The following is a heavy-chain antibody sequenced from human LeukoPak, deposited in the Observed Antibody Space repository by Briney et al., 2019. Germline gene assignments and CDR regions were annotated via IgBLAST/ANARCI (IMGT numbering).Heavy chain of an antibody. D-gene: IGHD2-2*01. CDR1: GYSFTSYW. CDR2: IYPGDSDT. V-gene: IGHV5-51*01. Sequence: GESLKISCKGSGYSFTSYWIGWVRQMPGKGLGWMGIIYPGDSDTRYSPSFQGQVTISADKSISTTYLQWSSMKASDTDMYYCARILGYCSSTSCHFDYWGQGTLVTVSS. CDR3: ARILGYCSSTSCHFDY. J-gene: IGHJ4*02.